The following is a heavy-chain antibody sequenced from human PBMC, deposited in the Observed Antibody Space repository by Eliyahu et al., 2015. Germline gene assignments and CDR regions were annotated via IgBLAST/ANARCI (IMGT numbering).Heavy chain of an antibody. CDR3: ARVVGAGEFDS. Sequence: QVQLVESGGGVVQPXRXXRLXXXASRXTFSNSXMXWVRQAPGKGLEWVAVIPFDGRNGYYADSVKGRFTISRDNSKNTLYLQMNSLRTEDTAVYYCARVVGAGEFDSWGQGTLVTVSS. CDR2: IPFDGRNG. J-gene: IGHJ4*02. CDR1: RXTFSNSX. V-gene: IGHV3-30*04. D-gene: IGHD3-10*01.